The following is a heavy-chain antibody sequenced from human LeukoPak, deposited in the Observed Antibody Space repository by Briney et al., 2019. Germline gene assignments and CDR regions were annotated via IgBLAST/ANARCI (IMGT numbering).Heavy chain of an antibody. D-gene: IGHD1-7*01. V-gene: IGHV4-34*01. CDR2: INHSGST. CDR3: ARTTSMNYVGDAFDI. Sequence: PSETLSLTCAVYGGSFSGYYWSWIRQPPGKGLEWIGEINHSGSTNYNPSLKSRVTISVDTSKNQFSLKLSSVTAADTAVYYCARTTSMNYVGDAFDIWGQGTMVTVSS. CDR1: GGSFSGYY. J-gene: IGHJ3*02.